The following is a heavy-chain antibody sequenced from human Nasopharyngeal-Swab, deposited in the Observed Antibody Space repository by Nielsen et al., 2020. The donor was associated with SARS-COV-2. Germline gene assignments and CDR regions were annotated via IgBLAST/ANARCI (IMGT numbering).Heavy chain of an antibody. CDR3: ARVFGWELLRDGFDY. CDR1: GFTFSSYW. V-gene: IGHV3-7*01. D-gene: IGHD1-26*01. Sequence: GASLKISCAASGFTFSSYWMSWVRQAPGKGLEWVANIKQDGSEKYYVDSVKGRSTISRDNAKNSLYLQMNSLRAEDTAVYYCARVFGWELLRDGFDYWGQGTLVTVSS. J-gene: IGHJ4*02. CDR2: IKQDGSEK.